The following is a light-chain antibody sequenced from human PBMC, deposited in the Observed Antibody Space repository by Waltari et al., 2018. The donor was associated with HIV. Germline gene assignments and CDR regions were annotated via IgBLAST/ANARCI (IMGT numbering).Light chain of an antibody. J-gene: IGKJ4*01. Sequence: DIVMTQSPDSLSVSLGERAAINCKFSQSVLYSSNNKNYLAWYQQKPGQPPKLLFYWASTRASGVPDRFSGSGSGADFTLTISSLQAEDVAVYYCQQYYSTPLTFGGGTKVEIK. CDR2: WAS. CDR3: QQYYSTPLT. CDR1: QSVLYSSNNKNY. V-gene: IGKV4-1*01.